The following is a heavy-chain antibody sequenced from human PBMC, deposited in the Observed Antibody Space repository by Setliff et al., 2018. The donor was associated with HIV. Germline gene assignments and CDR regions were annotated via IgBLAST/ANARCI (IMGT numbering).Heavy chain of an antibody. J-gene: IGHJ4*02. V-gene: IGHV4-39*01. CDR3: VRPSLGIGGGSIFHN. CDR1: GDSFSGTSYY. D-gene: IGHD3-3*01. Sequence: SETLSLTCTVSGDSFSGTSYYWGWIRQPPGKGLEWIGSIHFSGSTWYTQSLKSRVTIWVDTSKNQFSLKVNSVTAADTAVYYCVRPSLGIGGGSIFHNWGQGTLGTAPQ. CDR2: IHFSGST.